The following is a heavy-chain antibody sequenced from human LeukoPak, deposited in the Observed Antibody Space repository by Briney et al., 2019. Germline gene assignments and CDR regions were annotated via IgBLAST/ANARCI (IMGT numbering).Heavy chain of an antibody. CDR1: GGTFSSYA. V-gene: IGHV1-69*13. CDR3: AGNLLYGSSGYYY. Sequence: SVKVSCKASGGTFSSYAISWVRQAPGQGLEWTGGIIPIFGTANYAQKFQGRVTITADESTSTAYMELSSLRSEDTAVYYCAGNLLYGSSGYYYWGQGTLVTVSS. J-gene: IGHJ4*02. CDR2: IIPIFGTA. D-gene: IGHD3-22*01.